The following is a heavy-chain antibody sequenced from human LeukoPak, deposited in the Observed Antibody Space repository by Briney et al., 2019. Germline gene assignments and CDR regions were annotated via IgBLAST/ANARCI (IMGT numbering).Heavy chain of an antibody. CDR2: IRYDGSQK. J-gene: IGHJ5*02. CDR3: ANVVATYA. V-gene: IGHV3-30*02. CDR1: GFNFINYG. Sequence: GGSLRLSCAASGFNFINYGMHWVRPAPGKGLEWVAFIRYDGSQKYYADSVKGRFTISRDNSKNTLYLEMNGLRRDDTAVYYCANVVATYAWGQGTLVTVSS. D-gene: IGHD5-12*01.